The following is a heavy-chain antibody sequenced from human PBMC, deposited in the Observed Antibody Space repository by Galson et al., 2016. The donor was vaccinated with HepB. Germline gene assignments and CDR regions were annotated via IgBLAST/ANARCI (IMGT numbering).Heavy chain of an antibody. D-gene: IGHD5-18*01. J-gene: IGHJ3*02. CDR3: ARDHADTSIVNFAFDM. Sequence: SVKVSCKASGGNFRMYAISWVRQAPGQGLEWMGQIIPILGTTNYAQNFQGRVTITADESTSTAFIELNSLRSEGTAVYYCARDHADTSIVNFAFDMWGQGTMVTVSS. V-gene: IGHV1-69*11. CDR2: IIPILGTT. CDR1: GGNFRMYA.